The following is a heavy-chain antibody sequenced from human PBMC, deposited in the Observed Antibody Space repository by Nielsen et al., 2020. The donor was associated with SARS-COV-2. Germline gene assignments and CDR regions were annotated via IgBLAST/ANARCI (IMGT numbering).Heavy chain of an antibody. CDR3: VGGNYYYGMDV. D-gene: IGHD3-16*01. Sequence: GGSLRLSCAGSQFTVSSNDMHWVRQATGKGLEWVSAVGTAGDTCYLASVKGRFTISRDIASNSLYLQMNSLRAGDTAVYYCVGGNYYYGMDVWGQGTTVTVSS. V-gene: IGHV3-13*01. CDR2: VGTAGDT. CDR1: QFTVSSND. J-gene: IGHJ6*02.